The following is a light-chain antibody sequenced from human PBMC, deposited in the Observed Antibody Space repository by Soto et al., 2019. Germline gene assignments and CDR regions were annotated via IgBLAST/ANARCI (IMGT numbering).Light chain of an antibody. Sequence: DIQLTQSPSSLSASVGDRVTITCRASETISTDLNWYQQKPGKAPKVLIYAASSLQSGVPSRFSGSGSGTDFTLTISSLQPEDFAVYYCQQNYNIPTFTFGQEPKVDIX. CDR1: ETISTD. V-gene: IGKV1-39*01. CDR2: AAS. CDR3: QQNYNIPTFT. J-gene: IGKJ2*01.